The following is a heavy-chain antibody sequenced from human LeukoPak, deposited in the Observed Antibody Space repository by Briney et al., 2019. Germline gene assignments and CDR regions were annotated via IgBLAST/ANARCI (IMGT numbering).Heavy chain of an antibody. J-gene: IGHJ4*02. CDR2: LYNSGTT. V-gene: IGHV4-4*07. D-gene: IGHD1-7*01. CDR1: GGSISSYF. Sequence: SETLSLTCTVSGGSISSYFWNWIRQPAGKGLEWIGRLYNSGTTQYNPSLKSRVTVSVDTSMNHFSLKLTSVTAAGTAVYYCARGGISGTSSYDYWGQGTLVTVSS. CDR3: ARGGISGTSSYDY.